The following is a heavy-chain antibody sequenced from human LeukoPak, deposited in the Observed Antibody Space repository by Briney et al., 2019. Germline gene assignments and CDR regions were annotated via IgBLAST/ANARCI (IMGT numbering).Heavy chain of an antibody. J-gene: IGHJ4*02. V-gene: IGHV3-23*01. CDR2: ISGSGNST. Sequence: PGGSLRLSCAASGFTFSSYAMNWVRQAPGKGLEWVSTISGSGNSTYYADSVKGRFTISRDNAKNSLYLQMNSLRAEDTAVYYCARGGVVSPFDYWGQGTLVTVSS. CDR3: ARGGVVSPFDY. CDR1: GFTFSSYA. D-gene: IGHD2-15*01.